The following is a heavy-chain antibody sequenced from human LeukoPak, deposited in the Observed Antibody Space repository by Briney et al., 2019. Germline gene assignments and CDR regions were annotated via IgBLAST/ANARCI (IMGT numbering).Heavy chain of an antibody. CDR1: GGSISSGGYY. V-gene: IGHV4-30-2*01. Sequence: PSETLSLTCTVSGGSISSGGYYWSWIRQPPGKGLEWIGYIYHSGSTYYNPSLKSRVTISVDKSKNQFSLKLSSVTAADTAVYYCARTYYYGSGLGGWFDPWGQGTLVTVSS. CDR2: IYHSGST. CDR3: ARTYYYGSGLGGWFDP. J-gene: IGHJ5*02. D-gene: IGHD3-10*01.